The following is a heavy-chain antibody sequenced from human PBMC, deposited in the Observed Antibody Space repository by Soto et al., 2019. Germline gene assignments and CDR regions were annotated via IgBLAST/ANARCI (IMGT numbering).Heavy chain of an antibody. CDR1: GFTFSSYA. J-gene: IGHJ3*02. CDR2: ISGSGGST. CDR3: AKAEYYYLGAGDAFDI. Sequence: GGSLRLSCAASGFTFSSYAMSWVRQAPGKGLEWVSAISGSGGSTYYADSVKGRFIISRDNSKNTLYLQMNSLRAEDTAVYYCAKAEYYYLGAGDAFDIWGQGTMVTVSS. D-gene: IGHD3-10*01. V-gene: IGHV3-23*01.